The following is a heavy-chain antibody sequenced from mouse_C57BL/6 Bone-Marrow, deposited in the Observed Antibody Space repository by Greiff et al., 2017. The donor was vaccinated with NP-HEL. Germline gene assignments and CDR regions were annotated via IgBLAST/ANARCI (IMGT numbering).Heavy chain of an antibody. CDR2: IHPNSGST. CDR1: GYTFTSYW. D-gene: IGHD3-1*01. Sequence: VQLQQSGAELVKPGASVKLSCKASGYTFTSYWMHWVKQRPGQGLEWIGMIHPNSGSTNYNEKFKSKATLTVDKSSSTAYMQLSSLTSEDSAVYYCAPRGGYAMDYWGQGTSVTVSS. CDR3: APRGGYAMDY. V-gene: IGHV1-64*01. J-gene: IGHJ4*01.